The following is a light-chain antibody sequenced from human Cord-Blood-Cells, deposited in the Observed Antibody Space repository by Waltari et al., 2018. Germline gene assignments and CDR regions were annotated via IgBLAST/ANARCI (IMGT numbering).Light chain of an antibody. CDR3: CSYAGSYTYV. Sequence: QSALTQPRSVSGSPGRSVTLSCPGTSSDVVGYTLSPWYQQPPGKAPKLMIYDVSKRPSGVPDRFSGSKSGNTASLTISGLQAEDEADYYCCSYAGSYTYVFGTGTKVTVL. CDR1: SSDVVGYTL. CDR2: DVS. V-gene: IGLV2-11*01. J-gene: IGLJ1*01.